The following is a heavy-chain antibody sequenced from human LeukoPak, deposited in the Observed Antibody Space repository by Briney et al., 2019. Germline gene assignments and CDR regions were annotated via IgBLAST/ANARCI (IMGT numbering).Heavy chain of an antibody. Sequence: SETLSLTCTVSGGSISSSSYYWGWIRQPPGKGLEWIGSIYYSGSTYYNPSLKSRVTISVDTSKNQFSLKLSSVTAADTAVYYCARELGYCSSTSCYGGWFDPWGQGTLVTVSS. CDR3: ARELGYCSSTSCYGGWFDP. V-gene: IGHV4-39*07. CDR2: IYYSGST. CDR1: GGSISSSSYY. J-gene: IGHJ5*02. D-gene: IGHD2-2*03.